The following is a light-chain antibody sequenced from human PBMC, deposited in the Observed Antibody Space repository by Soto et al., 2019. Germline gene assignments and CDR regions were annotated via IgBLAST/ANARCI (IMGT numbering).Light chain of an antibody. V-gene: IGLV2-14*01. CDR1: SSDVGGYNY. Sequence: QSALTQPASASGSPGQSITISCTGTSSDVGGYNYVSWYQQHPGKAPKLMIYEVNNRPSGVPNRFSGSKSGNTASLTISGLQAEDEGDYYCSSYPATTKVFGGGTKLTVL. J-gene: IGLJ3*02. CDR2: EVN. CDR3: SSYPATTKV.